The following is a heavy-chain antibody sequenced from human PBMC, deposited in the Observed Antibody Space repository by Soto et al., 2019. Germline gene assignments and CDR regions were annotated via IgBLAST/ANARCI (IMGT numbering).Heavy chain of an antibody. CDR1: RYIFTAYS. J-gene: IGHJ4*02. CDR3: AREASAVVSIEY. D-gene: IGHD2-15*01. V-gene: IGHV1-2*02. CDR2: INPNSGDT. Sequence: ASVKVSCKASRYIFTAYSMHWVRQAPGQGLEWLGWINPNSGDTIYAQKFQDRVTMTCDTSVSTAYLELSSLSSDDTALYYCAREASAVVSIEYWGQGTLVTVSS.